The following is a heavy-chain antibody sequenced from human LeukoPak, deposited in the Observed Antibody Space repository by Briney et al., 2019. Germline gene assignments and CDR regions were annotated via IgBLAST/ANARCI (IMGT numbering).Heavy chain of an antibody. Sequence: GGSLRLSCAASGFTFSSYAMSWVCQGPGKGLEWVSAICGSGGSTYYADSVKGRFTISRDNSKNTLYLQMNSLRAEDTAVYYCAKDKRGVVTAMRIYFDYWGQGTLVTVSS. D-gene: IGHD2-21*02. CDR3: AKDKRGVVTAMRIYFDY. CDR2: ICGSGGST. J-gene: IGHJ4*02. V-gene: IGHV3-23*01. CDR1: GFTFSSYA.